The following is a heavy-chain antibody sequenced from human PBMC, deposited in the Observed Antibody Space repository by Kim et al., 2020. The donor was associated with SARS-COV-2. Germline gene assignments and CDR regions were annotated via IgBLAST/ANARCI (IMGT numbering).Heavy chain of an antibody. J-gene: IGHJ3*02. V-gene: IGHV1-2*02. CDR3: ARDLGPSEVGATEASGAFDI. CDR2: INPNSGGT. D-gene: IGHD1-26*01. Sequence: ASVKVSCKASGYTFTGYYMHWVRQAPGQGLEWMGWINPNSGGTNYAQKFQGRVTMTRDTSISTAYMELSRLRSDDTAVYYCARDLGPSEVGATEASGAFDIWGQGTMVTVSS. CDR1: GYTFTGYY.